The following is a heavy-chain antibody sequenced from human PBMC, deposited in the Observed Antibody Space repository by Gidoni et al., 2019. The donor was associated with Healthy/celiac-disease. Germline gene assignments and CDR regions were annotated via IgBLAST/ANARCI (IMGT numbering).Heavy chain of an antibody. V-gene: IGHV1-8*01. CDR1: GSTFTSYD. CDR2: MNPNSGNT. D-gene: IGHD6-13*01. CDR3: ARDSIAAAGTGFDY. J-gene: IGHJ4*02. Sequence: QVQLVQSGAEVKKPGASVKVSCKASGSTFTSYDIHWVRQATGQGLEWMGWMNPNSGNTGYAQKFQGRVTMTRNTSISTAYMELSSLRSEDTAVYYCARDSIAAAGTGFDYWGQGTLVTVSS.